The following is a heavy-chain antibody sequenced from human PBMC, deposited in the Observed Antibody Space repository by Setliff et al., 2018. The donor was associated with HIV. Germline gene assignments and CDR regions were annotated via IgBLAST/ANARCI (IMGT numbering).Heavy chain of an antibody. D-gene: IGHD2-8*01. V-gene: IGHV3-30*01. Sequence: LSLTCTVSGASISSSHYYWGWVRQAPGKGLEWVAVISYDGSNKYYADSVKGRFTISRDNSKNTLYLQMNSLRAEDTAVYYCARDAEYCTNGVCYFDYWGQGTLVTVSS. CDR3: ARDAEYCTNGVCYFDY. J-gene: IGHJ4*02. CDR2: ISYDGSNK. CDR1: GASISSSHY.